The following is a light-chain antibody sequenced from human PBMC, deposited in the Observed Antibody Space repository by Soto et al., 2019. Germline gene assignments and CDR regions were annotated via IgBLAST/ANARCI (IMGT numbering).Light chain of an antibody. Sequence: EIVMTQSPATLSVSPGERATLSCRASQSVSSNLAWYQQKPGQAPRLLIYGASTRATGIPARFSGTGPGTDFTLTISSLQSEDFAIYYCQQYNNWPLYTFGQGTKLEIK. CDR1: QSVSSN. CDR2: GAS. J-gene: IGKJ2*01. V-gene: IGKV3-15*01. CDR3: QQYNNWPLYT.